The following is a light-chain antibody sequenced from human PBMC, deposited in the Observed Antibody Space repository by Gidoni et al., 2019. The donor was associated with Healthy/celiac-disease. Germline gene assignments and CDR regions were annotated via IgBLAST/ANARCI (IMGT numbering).Light chain of an antibody. CDR1: QSVNSNY. CDR3: QQYGSSPLYT. Sequence: SQSVNSNYLAWYQQKPGQAPRLLIYGASSRATGIPDRFSGSGSGTDFTLTISRLEPEDFAVYYCQQYGSSPLYTFXXXTKLEIK. V-gene: IGKV3-20*01. J-gene: IGKJ2*01. CDR2: GAS.